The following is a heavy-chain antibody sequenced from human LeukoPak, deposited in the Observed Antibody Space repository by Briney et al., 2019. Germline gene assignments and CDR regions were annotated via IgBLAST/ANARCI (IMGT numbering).Heavy chain of an antibody. CDR2: VDYRGGT. Sequence: SETLSLTCSVSGASVYSDSSYWTWIRQAPGTGLEWIGYVDYRGGTKYNASLKKRVTISLEMSKNQFSLTLNSVSAADTAVYYCAREVATSYSDSGAYYRQTEAFDFWGQGKMVTVS. V-gene: IGHV4-61*01. J-gene: IGHJ3*01. D-gene: IGHD3-22*01. CDR1: GASVYSDSSY. CDR3: AREVATSYSDSGAYYRQTEAFDF.